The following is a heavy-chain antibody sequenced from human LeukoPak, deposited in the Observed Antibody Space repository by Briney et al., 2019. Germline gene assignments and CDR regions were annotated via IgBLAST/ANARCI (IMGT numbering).Heavy chain of an antibody. CDR1: GGTFSSYA. J-gene: IGHJ6*02. Sequence: SVKVSCKASGGTFSSYAISWVRQAPGQGLEWMGGIIPIFGTANYAQKFQGRVTITADESTSTAYMELSSLRSEDTAVYYCAIPGEYCGGDCYPRNYGMDVWGQGTTVTVSS. D-gene: IGHD2-21*02. CDR2: IIPIFGTA. V-gene: IGHV1-69*13. CDR3: AIPGEYCGGDCYPRNYGMDV.